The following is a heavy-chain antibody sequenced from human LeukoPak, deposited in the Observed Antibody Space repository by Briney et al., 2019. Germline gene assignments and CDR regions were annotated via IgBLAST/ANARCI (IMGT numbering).Heavy chain of an antibody. Sequence: GASLRLSCAASGFTFSSYAMSWVRQAPGKGLEWVSGISGSGGSTYYADSVKGQFTISRDNSKNTLYLQMNSLRAEDTAVYYCAKDQRGPLFDYWGQGTLVTVSS. CDR3: AKDQRGPLFDY. CDR1: GFTFSSYA. CDR2: ISGSGGST. J-gene: IGHJ4*02. D-gene: IGHD6-25*01. V-gene: IGHV3-23*01.